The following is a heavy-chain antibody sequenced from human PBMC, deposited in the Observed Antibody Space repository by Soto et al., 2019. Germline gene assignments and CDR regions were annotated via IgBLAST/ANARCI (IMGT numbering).Heavy chain of an antibody. Sequence: EVQLVESGGGLVKPGGSLRLSCEASGFTFSTYSMNWVRQAPGKGLEWVSSISSSSGYIYYADSVKGRITISRDDAKNSLSLQMNSLRAEDTAVYYCARVRSYSYGQGYGMDVWGQGTTVTVSS. CDR1: GFTFSTYS. CDR2: ISSSSGYI. V-gene: IGHV3-21*01. CDR3: ARVRSYSYGQGYGMDV. J-gene: IGHJ6*02. D-gene: IGHD5-18*01.